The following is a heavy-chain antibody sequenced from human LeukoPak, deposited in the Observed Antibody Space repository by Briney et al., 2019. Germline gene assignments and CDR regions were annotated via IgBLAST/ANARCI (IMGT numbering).Heavy chain of an antibody. CDR3: ARGRPGLASAGIYDF. Sequence: ASVNVSFKASGYTFTISDINWVRQAAGQGLEWMGWMNPNTDKTGYARNFQGRVTMTKNISISTAYMEVSSLTYEDTAIYYCARGRPGLASAGIYDFWGQGTLITVSS. CDR1: GYTFTISD. J-gene: IGHJ4*02. V-gene: IGHV1-8*01. CDR2: MNPNTDKT. D-gene: IGHD6-13*01.